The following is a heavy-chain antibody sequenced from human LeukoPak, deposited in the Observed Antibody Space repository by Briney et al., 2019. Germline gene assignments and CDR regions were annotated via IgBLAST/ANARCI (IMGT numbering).Heavy chain of an antibody. D-gene: IGHD3-3*01. V-gene: IGHV1-18*01. CDR2: ISAYNGKT. CDR1: VYIFIIYG. J-gene: IGHJ4*02. Sequence: ASVTVSFKASVYIFIIYGISWVRQAPGQGLEWMGWISAYNGKTNYAQKVQGRVTLTTDTSTSTAYMEMRGLVSDDTAVYYCARALSDDFWSFYQDYWGQGTLLIVSP. CDR3: ARALSDDFWSFYQDY.